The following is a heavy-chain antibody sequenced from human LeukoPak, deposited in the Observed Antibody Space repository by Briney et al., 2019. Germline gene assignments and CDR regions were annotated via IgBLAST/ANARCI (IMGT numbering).Heavy chain of an antibody. Sequence: GGSLRLSCAASGFTFSSYAMSWVRQAPGKGLEWVSAISGSGSSTYYADSVKGRFTISRDNSKNTRYLQMNSLRAKDTAVYYCAKMGWALRYSDYWGQGTLVTVSS. CDR1: GFTFSSYA. CDR2: ISGSGSST. CDR3: AKMGWALRYSDY. D-gene: IGHD3-9*01. J-gene: IGHJ4*02. V-gene: IGHV3-23*01.